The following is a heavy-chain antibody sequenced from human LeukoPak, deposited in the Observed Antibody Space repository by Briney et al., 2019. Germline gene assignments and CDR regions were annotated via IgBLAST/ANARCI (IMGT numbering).Heavy chain of an antibody. CDR3: GRGMIGAYGSDY. V-gene: IGHV3-30*02. CDR1: GFTFSSYG. D-gene: IGHD3-10*01. J-gene: IGHJ4*02. CDR2: IRYDGSNK. Sequence: GGGVVQPGGSLRLSCAASGFTFSSYGMHWVRQAPGKGLEWVAFIRYDGSNKYYADSVKGRFTISRDNAKNTVYLQMSSLGAEDTAVYYCGRGMIGAYGSDYWGQGTLVTVSS.